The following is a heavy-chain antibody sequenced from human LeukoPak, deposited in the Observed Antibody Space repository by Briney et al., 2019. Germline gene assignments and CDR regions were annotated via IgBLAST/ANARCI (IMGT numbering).Heavy chain of an antibody. CDR2: INPNGGAT. V-gene: IGHV1-2*02. Sequence: GASVKVSFKASEYTFIGYYMHWVRQAHGQGPEWMGWINPNGGATNYAQKFQGRVTMTRDTSISTACMELSRLRSDDTAVYYCARVRLNAFDIWGQGTMVIVSS. J-gene: IGHJ3*02. D-gene: IGHD3-16*01. CDR1: EYTFIGYY. CDR3: ARVRLNAFDI.